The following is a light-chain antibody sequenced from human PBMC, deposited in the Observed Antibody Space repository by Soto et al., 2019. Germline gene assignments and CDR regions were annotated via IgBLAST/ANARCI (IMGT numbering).Light chain of an antibody. Sequence: EIVMTQSPATLSESPGETATLSCRASQSVGSAVAWYQHKPGQAPRLLIVGASIRATGVPGRFSGGGSGTEFTLTISSLQSEDFAVYYCQQYKNWPPLTFGGGTTVEIK. CDR1: QSVGSA. CDR3: QQYKNWPPLT. V-gene: IGKV3-15*01. CDR2: GAS. J-gene: IGKJ4*01.